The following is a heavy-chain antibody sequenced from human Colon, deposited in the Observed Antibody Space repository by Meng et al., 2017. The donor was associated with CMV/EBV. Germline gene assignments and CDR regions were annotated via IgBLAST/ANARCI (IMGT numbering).Heavy chain of an antibody. CDR3: ARAAAAGEYYFDY. V-gene: IGHV4-39*07. D-gene: IGHD6-13*01. J-gene: IGHJ4*02. CDR2: IYYSGST. Sequence: LPLQESGPGLVKPSETLSLTCTVSGGSISSSSYYWGWIRQPPGKGLEWIGSIYYSGSTYYNPSLKSRVTISVDTSKNQFSLKLSSVTAADTAVYYCARAAAAGEYYFDYWGQGTLVTVSS. CDR1: GGSISSSSYY.